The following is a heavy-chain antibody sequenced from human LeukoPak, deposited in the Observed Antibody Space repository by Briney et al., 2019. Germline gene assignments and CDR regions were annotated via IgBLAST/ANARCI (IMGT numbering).Heavy chain of an antibody. CDR2: INHSGST. V-gene: IGHV4-34*01. Sequence: PSETLSLTCAVYGGSFSGYYWSWIRQPPGKGLEWIGEINHSGSTNYNPSLKSRVTISVDTSKNQFSLKLSSVTAADTAVYYCEVEMATKGDYRGQGALVTVSS. CDR1: GGSFSGYY. D-gene: IGHD5-24*01. J-gene: IGHJ4*02. CDR3: EVEMATKGDY.